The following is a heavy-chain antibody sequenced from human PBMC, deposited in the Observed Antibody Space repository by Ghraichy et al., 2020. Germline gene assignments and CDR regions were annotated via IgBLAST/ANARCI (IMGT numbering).Heavy chain of an antibody. J-gene: IGHJ4*02. D-gene: IGHD3-22*01. Sequence: LSLTCAASGFTFDDYAMHWVRQAPGKGLEWVSGISWNSGSIGYADSVKGRFTISRDNAKNSLYLQMNSLRAEDTALYYCAKGYYYDSSGYYLSPFDYWGQGTLVTVSS. V-gene: IGHV3-9*01. CDR1: GFTFDDYA. CDR3: AKGYYYDSSGYYLSPFDY. CDR2: ISWNSGSI.